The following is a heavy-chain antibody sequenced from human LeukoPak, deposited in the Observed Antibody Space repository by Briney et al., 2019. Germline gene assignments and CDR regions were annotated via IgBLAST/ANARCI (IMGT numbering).Heavy chain of an antibody. Sequence: GGSLRLSCAASGFTFSSYGMSWVRQAPGKGLEWVSYISSSSSTIYYADSVKGRFTISRDNAKNSLYLQMNSLRAEDTAVYYCARSYGDYDMDVWGKGTTVTVSS. V-gene: IGHV3-48*01. CDR3: ARSYGDYDMDV. D-gene: IGHD4-17*01. J-gene: IGHJ6*03. CDR2: ISSSSSTI. CDR1: GFTFSSYG.